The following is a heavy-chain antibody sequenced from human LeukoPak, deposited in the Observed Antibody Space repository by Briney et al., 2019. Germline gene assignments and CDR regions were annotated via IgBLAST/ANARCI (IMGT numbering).Heavy chain of an antibody. J-gene: IGHJ3*02. D-gene: IGHD3-22*01. CDR1: GFTVSSNY. Sequence: GGSLRLSCAASGFTVSSNYMSWVRQAPGKGLEWVSVIYSGGSTYYADSVKGRFTISRDNSKNTLYLQMNSLRAEDTAVYYCARARTLDSSGYYYKNAFDIWGQGTMVTVSS. CDR3: ARARTLDSSGYYYKNAFDI. CDR2: IYSGGST. V-gene: IGHV3-66*01.